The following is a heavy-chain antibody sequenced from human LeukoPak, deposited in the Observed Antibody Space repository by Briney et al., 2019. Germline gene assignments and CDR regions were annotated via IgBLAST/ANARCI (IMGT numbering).Heavy chain of an antibody. D-gene: IGHD3-22*01. V-gene: IGHV4-61*02. J-gene: IGHJ4*02. Sequence: PSETLSLTCTVSGGSISSGSYYWSWIRQPAGKGLEWIGRIYTSGSTNHNPSLKSRVTISVDTSKNQFSLKLSSVTAADTAVYYCARGSSGYYYAFDYWGQGTLVTVSS. CDR1: GGSISSGSYY. CDR2: IYTSGST. CDR3: ARGSSGYYYAFDY.